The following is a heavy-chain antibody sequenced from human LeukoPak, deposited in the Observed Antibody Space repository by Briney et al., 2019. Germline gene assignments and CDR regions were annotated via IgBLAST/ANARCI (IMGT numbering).Heavy chain of an antibody. Sequence: SSETLSLTCAVYGGSFSGYYWSWIRQPPGKGLEWIGEINHSGSTNYNPSLKSRVTISVDTSKNHFSLKLSSVTAADTAVYYCARYSGSYPHDAFDIWGQGTMVTVSS. CDR3: ARYSGSYPHDAFDI. CDR1: GGSFSGYY. V-gene: IGHV4-34*01. CDR2: INHSGST. J-gene: IGHJ3*02. D-gene: IGHD1-26*01.